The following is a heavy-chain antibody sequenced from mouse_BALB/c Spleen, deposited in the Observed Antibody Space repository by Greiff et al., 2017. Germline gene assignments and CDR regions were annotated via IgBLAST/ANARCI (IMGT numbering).Heavy chain of an antibody. Sequence: EVKLVESGGGLVKPGGSLKLSCAASGFTFSDYYMYWVRQTPEKRLEWVATISDGGSYTYYPDSVKGRFTISRDNAKNNLYLQMSSLKSEDTAMYYCATKWFAYWGQGTLVTVSA. J-gene: IGHJ3*01. CDR1: GFTFSDYY. CDR2: ISDGGSYT. V-gene: IGHV5-4*02. CDR3: ATKWFAY.